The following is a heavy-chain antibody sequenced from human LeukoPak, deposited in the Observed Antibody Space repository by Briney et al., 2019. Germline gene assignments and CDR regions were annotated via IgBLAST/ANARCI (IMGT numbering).Heavy chain of an antibody. Sequence: SVKVSCKASGGTFSSYAISWVRQAPGQGLEWMGGVIPIFGTANYAQKFQGRVTITADESTSTAYMELSSLRSEDTAVYYCAADRPREGSDYYYGMDVWGQGTTVTVSS. J-gene: IGHJ6*02. CDR3: AADRPREGSDYYYGMDV. CDR1: GGTFSSYA. CDR2: VIPIFGTA. D-gene: IGHD6-25*01. V-gene: IGHV1-69*13.